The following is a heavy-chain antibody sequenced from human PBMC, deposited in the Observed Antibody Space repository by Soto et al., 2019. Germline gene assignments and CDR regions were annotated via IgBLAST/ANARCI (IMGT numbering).Heavy chain of an antibody. V-gene: IGHV3-30-3*01. CDR2: ISYDGSNK. CDR1: GFPFSIYA. D-gene: IGHD3-10*01. Sequence: MRLSCAASGFPFSIYAMHWVRQAPGKGLEWVAVISYDGSNKYYADSVKGRFTISRDNSKNTLYLQMNSLRAEDTAVYYCARVRHYYGSGYAFDIWGQGTMVTVSS. CDR3: ARVRHYYGSGYAFDI. J-gene: IGHJ3*02.